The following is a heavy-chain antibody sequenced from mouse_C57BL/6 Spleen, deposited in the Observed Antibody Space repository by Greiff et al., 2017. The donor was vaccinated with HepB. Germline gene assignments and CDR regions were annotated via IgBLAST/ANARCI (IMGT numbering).Heavy chain of an antibody. CDR3: ARWSIYYGNCGFAY. J-gene: IGHJ3*01. CDR1: GYTFTDYY. V-gene: IGHV1-26*01. CDR2: INPNNGGT. Sequence: EVQLQQSGPELVKPGASVKISCKASGYTFTDYYMNWVKQSHGKSLEWIGDINPNNGGTSYNQKFKGKATLTVDKSSSTAYMELRSLTSEDSAVYYCARWSIYYGNCGFAYWGQGTLVTVSA. D-gene: IGHD2-1*01.